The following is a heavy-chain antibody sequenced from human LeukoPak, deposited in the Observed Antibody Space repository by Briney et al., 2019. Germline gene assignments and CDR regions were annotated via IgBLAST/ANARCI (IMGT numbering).Heavy chain of an antibody. J-gene: IGHJ4*02. CDR1: GFTVSSDY. Sequence: GGSLRLSCAASGFTVSSDYMSWVRHTPGKGLEWVSVIYSGGSTYYADSVKGRFTISRDNSKNTLYLQMNSLRAEDTAVYYCARDESRYGDYGPPYFDYWGQGTPVTVSS. CDR3: ARDESRYGDYGPPYFDY. D-gene: IGHD4-17*01. CDR2: IYSGGST. V-gene: IGHV3-53*01.